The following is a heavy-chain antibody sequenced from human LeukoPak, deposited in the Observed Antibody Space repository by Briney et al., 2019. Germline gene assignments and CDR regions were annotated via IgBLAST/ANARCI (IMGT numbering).Heavy chain of an antibody. Sequence: PSETLSLTCTVSGGSIGSYYWSWVRQPAGKGLEWIGRSYTTGRTIYNPSLKSRVTMSLDTSKNQLSLNLSSVTAADTAVYYCARSGGSGFRLDSWGQGTLVTVSS. J-gene: IGHJ4*02. CDR3: ARSGGSGFRLDS. CDR2: SYTTGRT. D-gene: IGHD1-26*01. V-gene: IGHV4-4*07. CDR1: GGSIGSYY.